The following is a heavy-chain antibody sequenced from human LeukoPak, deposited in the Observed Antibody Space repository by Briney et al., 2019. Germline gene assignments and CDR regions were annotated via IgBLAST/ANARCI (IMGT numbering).Heavy chain of an antibody. D-gene: IGHD3-10*01. CDR2: INPSGGST. CDR1: GYTFTSYY. J-gene: IGHJ4*02. Sequence: ASVKVSCKASGYTFTSYYMHWVRQAPGQGLEWMGIINPSGGSTSYAQKFQGRVTMTRDMSTSTVYMELSSLRSEDTAVYYCARGTMVRGVDPVNDYWGQGTLVTVSS. CDR3: ARGTMVRGVDPVNDY. V-gene: IGHV1-46*01.